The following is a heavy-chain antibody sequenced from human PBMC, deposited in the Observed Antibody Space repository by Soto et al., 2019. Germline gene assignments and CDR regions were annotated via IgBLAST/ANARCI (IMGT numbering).Heavy chain of an antibody. CDR1: GFTFDDFA. Sequence: EVQLVESGGGLVQPGGSLRLSWAASGFTFDDFAMHWVRQAPGKGLEWVAGISWNSGSIGYADSVKGRFTISRDNAKNSLYLQMNSLRAEDTALYYCAKDAYYYGSGGNFDYWGQGTLVTVSS. D-gene: IGHD3-10*01. CDR2: ISWNSGSI. CDR3: AKDAYYYGSGGNFDY. V-gene: IGHV3-9*01. J-gene: IGHJ4*02.